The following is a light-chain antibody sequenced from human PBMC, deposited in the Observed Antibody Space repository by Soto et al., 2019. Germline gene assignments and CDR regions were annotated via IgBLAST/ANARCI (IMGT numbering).Light chain of an antibody. CDR2: EGS. V-gene: IGLV2-23*01. Sequence: QSALTQPASVSGSPGQSITISCTGTSSDVGSYNLVSWYQQHPGKAPKLMIYEGSKRPSGVSHRFSGSKSGNTASLTISGLQAEDEADYYCCSYAGRDVVFGGGTKVTVL. CDR1: SSDVGSYNL. CDR3: CSYAGRDVV. J-gene: IGLJ2*01.